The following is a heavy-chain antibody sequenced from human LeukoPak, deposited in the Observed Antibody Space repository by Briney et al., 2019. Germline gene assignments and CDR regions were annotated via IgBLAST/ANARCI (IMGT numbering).Heavy chain of an antibody. CDR3: AKAFSGSYGIFDI. CDR1: GFTFDDYA. Sequence: PGGSLRLSCAASGFTFDDYAMHWVRQAPGKGLEWVSGISLNSGSIGYADSVKGRFTISRDNAKNSLYLRMNSLRAEDTALYYCAKAFSGSYGIFDIWGQGTMVTVSS. V-gene: IGHV3-9*01. D-gene: IGHD1-26*01. CDR2: ISLNSGSI. J-gene: IGHJ3*02.